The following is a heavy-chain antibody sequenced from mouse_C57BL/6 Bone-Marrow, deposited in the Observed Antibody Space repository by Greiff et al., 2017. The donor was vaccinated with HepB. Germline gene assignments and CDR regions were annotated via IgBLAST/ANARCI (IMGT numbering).Heavy chain of an antibody. CDR1: GFTFTDYE. Sequence: VQLQQSGAELVRPGASVTLSCKASGFTFTDYEMHWVKQTPVHGLEWIGAIDPETGGTAYNQKFKGKAILTADKSSSTAYMALRSLTSEDSAVYYCTRRRLVYFDYWGQGTTLTVSS. CDR2: IDPETGGT. D-gene: IGHD4-1*01. CDR3: TRRRLVYFDY. V-gene: IGHV1-15*01. J-gene: IGHJ2*01.